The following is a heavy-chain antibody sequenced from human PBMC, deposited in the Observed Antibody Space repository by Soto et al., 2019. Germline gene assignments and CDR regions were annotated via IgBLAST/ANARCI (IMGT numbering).Heavy chain of an antibody. D-gene: IGHD4-17*01. CDR3: ARDGADDYGDYGVKDAFDI. J-gene: IGHJ3*02. Sequence: QVQLEQSGAEVKKPGASVRVSCKASGYTFSTYGISWVRQAPGQGLEWMGWISTYNGNTNYGQKFQGRVTMTTDTSTTTAYMDLRRLRYDDTAVYYCARDGADDYGDYGVKDAFDIWGQGTMVTVSS. V-gene: IGHV1-18*04. CDR2: ISTYNGNT. CDR1: GYTFSTYG.